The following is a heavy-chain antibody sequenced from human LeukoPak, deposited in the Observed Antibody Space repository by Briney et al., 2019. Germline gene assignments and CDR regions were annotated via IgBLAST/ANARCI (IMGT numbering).Heavy chain of an antibody. CDR2: IGPTYGDT. Sequence: ASVKASCKTSGYTFTDYYIHWVRLAPGQGLELIGWIGPTYGDTNYGQKFQGRVTMTRDTSIRTAFMDLTSLTSDDTAVYYCVRDVHSSYDYWGQGTLVTVSS. CDR1: GYTFTDYY. J-gene: IGHJ4*02. V-gene: IGHV1-2*02. CDR3: VRDVHSSYDY. D-gene: IGHD3-10*01.